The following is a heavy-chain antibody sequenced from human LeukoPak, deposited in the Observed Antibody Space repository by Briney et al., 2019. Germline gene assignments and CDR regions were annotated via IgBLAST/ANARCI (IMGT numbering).Heavy chain of an antibody. Sequence: GGSLRLSCADSGFTFSTYWMTWVRPAPGKGLEWVASIKADGSEKYYVDSVKGRFTISRDNAKRSLYLQMNSLRPEDTAVYYCARDVAEGRFDPWGQGTLVTVSS. V-gene: IGHV3-7*01. CDR3: ARDVAEGRFDP. J-gene: IGHJ5*02. CDR1: GFTFSTYW. CDR2: IKADGSEK.